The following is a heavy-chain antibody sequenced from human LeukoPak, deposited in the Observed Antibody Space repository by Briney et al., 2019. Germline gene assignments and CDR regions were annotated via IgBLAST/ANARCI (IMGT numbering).Heavy chain of an antibody. CDR3: ARRGYSSGWYYFDY. V-gene: IGHV4-59*08. Sequence: SETLSLTCTVSGGSISSYYWSWIRQPPGKGLEWIGYIYYSGSTNYNPSLKSRVTISADTSKNQFSLKLSSVTAADTAMYYCARRGYSSGWYYFDYWGQGALVTVAS. J-gene: IGHJ4*02. CDR1: GGSISSYY. D-gene: IGHD6-19*01. CDR2: IYYSGST.